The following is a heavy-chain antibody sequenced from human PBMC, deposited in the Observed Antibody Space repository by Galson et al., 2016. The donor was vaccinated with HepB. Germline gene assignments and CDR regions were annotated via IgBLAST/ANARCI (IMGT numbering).Heavy chain of an antibody. CDR1: GFTFGSYW. CDR2: INSDGSST. V-gene: IGHV3-74*01. J-gene: IGHJ4*02. CDR3: AREGGQWLERFDY. Sequence: SLRLSCAASGFTFGSYWMSWVRQAPGKGLVWVSRINSDGSSTIYADSVEGRFTISRDNAKHTLYLQMNSLRAEDTAVYYCAREGGQWLERFDYWGQGTLVTVSS. D-gene: IGHD6-19*01.